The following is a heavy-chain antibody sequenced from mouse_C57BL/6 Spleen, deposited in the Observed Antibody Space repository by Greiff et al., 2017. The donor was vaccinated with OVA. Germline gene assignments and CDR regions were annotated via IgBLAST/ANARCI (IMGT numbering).Heavy chain of an antibody. CDR1: GYTFTSYW. J-gene: IGHJ2*01. Sequence: QVQLQQPGAELVKPGASVKLSCKASGYTFTSYWMHWVKQRPGQGLEWIGMIHPNSGSTNYNEKFKSKATLTVDKSSSTAYMQLSSLTSEDSAVYYCARSRLITTVVDYWGQGTTLTVSS. V-gene: IGHV1-64*01. D-gene: IGHD1-1*01. CDR2: IHPNSGST. CDR3: ARSRLITTVVDY.